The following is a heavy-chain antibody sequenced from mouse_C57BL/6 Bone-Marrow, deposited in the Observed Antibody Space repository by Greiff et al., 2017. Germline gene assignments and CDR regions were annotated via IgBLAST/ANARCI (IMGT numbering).Heavy chain of an antibody. D-gene: IGHD1-1*01. CDR2: IYPRSGNT. Sequence: QVQLKQSGAELARPGASVKLSCKASGYTFTSYGISWVKQRTGQGLEWIGEIYPRSGNTYYNEKFKGKATLTADKSSSTAYMELRSLTSEDSAVYFCARLGSSYGRYFDVWGTGTTVTVSS. V-gene: IGHV1-81*01. J-gene: IGHJ1*03. CDR3: ARLGSSYGRYFDV. CDR1: GYTFTSYG.